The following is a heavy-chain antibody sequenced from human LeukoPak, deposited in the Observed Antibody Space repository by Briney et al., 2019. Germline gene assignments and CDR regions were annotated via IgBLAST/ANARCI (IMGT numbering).Heavy chain of an antibody. CDR1: EFTFSSYN. CDR2: ISSSSSYI. J-gene: IGHJ4*02. V-gene: IGHV3-21*01. D-gene: IGHD3-3*01. Sequence: GGSLRLSCVASEFTFSSYNMNWVRQAPGKGLEWVSSISSSSSYIYYADSVKGRFTISRDNAKNSLYLQMNNLRPEDTAVYYCAREIFWSGYFSNLHFDYWGQGTLVTVSS. CDR3: AREIFWSGYFSNLHFDY.